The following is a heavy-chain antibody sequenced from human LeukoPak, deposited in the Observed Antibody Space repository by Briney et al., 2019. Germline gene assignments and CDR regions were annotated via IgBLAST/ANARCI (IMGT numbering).Heavy chain of an antibody. J-gene: IGHJ5*02. CDR3: ATEKSLYSSSWYSDGENWFDP. Sequence: ASVKVSCKASGYTFTSYYMHWVRQAPGQGLEWMGIINPSGGSTSYAQKFQGRVTMTEDTSTDTAYMELSSLRSEDTAVYYCATEKSLYSSSWYSDGENWFDPWGQGTLVTVSS. CDR1: GYTFTSYY. CDR2: INPSGGST. D-gene: IGHD6-13*01. V-gene: IGHV1-46*01.